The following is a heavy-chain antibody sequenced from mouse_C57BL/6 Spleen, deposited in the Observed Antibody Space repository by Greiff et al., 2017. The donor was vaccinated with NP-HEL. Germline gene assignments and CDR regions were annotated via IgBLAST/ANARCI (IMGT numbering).Heavy chain of an antibody. Sequence: VQRVESGPGLVAPSQSLSITCTVSGFSLTSYAISWVRQPPGKGLEWLGVIWTGGGTNYNSALKSRLSISKDNSKSQVFLRMNSLQTDDTARYYCARDYGSPYYAMDYWGQGTSVTVSS. D-gene: IGHD1-1*01. J-gene: IGHJ4*01. CDR2: IWTGGGT. CDR3: ARDYGSPYYAMDY. CDR1: GFSLTSYA. V-gene: IGHV2-9-1*01.